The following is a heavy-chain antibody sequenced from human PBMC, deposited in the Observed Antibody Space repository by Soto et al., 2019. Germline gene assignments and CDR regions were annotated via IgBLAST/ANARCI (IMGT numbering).Heavy chain of an antibody. CDR2: ISYDGSNK. Sequence: QVQLVESGGGVVQPGRSLRLSCAASGFTFSSYGMHWVRQAPGKGLEWVAVISYDGSNKYYADSVKGRFTISRDNSKNTLYLQRNSLRAEDTAVYYWANGRGITMVRGVLWGQGTLVTVSS. V-gene: IGHV3-30*18. CDR1: GFTFSSYG. D-gene: IGHD3-10*01. J-gene: IGHJ4*02. CDR3: ANGRGITMVRGVL.